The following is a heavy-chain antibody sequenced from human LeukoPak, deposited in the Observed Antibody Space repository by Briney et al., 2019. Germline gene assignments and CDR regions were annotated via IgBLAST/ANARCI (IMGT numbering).Heavy chain of an antibody. CDR1: GGSISSDGYS. J-gene: IGHJ6*02. V-gene: IGHV4-30-2*01. Sequence: TSQTLSLTCAVSGGSISSDGYSWSWIRQPPGKGLEWIGYIYHTGNTYYNPAFRSRVTISLDRSKNQFSLKLTSVTAADTAVYYCAREAYDVLTGLGGGMDVWGQGTTVTVSS. CDR3: AREAYDVLTGLGGGMDV. D-gene: IGHD3-9*01. CDR2: IYHTGNT.